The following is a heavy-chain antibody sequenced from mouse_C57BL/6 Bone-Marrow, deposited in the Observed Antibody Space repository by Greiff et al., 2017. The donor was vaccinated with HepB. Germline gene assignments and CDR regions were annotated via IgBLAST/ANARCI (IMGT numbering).Heavy chain of an antibody. CDR1: GYTFTDYE. D-gene: IGHD2-5*01. CDR2: IDPETGGT. CDR3: TRSYSNCYAMGY. V-gene: IGHV1-15*01. J-gene: IGHJ4*01. Sequence: VQLQQSGAELVRPGASVTLSCKASGYTFTDYEMHWVKQTPVHGLEWIGAIDPETGGTAYNQKFKGKAILTADKSSNTAYMELRSLTSEDSAVYYWTRSYSNCYAMGYWGQGTSVTVSS.